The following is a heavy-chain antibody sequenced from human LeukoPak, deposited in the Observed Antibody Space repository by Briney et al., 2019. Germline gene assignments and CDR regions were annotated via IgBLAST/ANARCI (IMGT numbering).Heavy chain of an antibody. CDR2: ISSSGSTI. D-gene: IGHD5/OR15-5a*01. CDR1: GFTFSDYY. V-gene: IGHV3-11*04. J-gene: IGHJ4*02. Sequence: AGGSLRLSCAASGFTFSDYYMSWIRQAPGKGLEWVSYISSSGSTIYYADSVKGRFTTSRDNSKNTLYLQMNSLRAEDTAVYHCVRDKVSGPTLLDHWGQGTLVTVSS. CDR3: VRDKVSGPTLLDH.